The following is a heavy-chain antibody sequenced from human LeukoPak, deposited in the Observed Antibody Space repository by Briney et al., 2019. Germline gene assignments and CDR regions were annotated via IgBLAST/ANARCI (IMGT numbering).Heavy chain of an antibody. CDR3: ATDLLLGVVAAIPRTGY. Sequence: PGGSLRLSCAASGFTVSSNYMSWVRQAPGKGLEWVSVIYSGGSTYYADSVKGRFTISRDNSKNTLYLQMNSLRAEDTAVYYCATDLLLGVVAAIPRTGYWGQGTLVTVSS. CDR2: IYSGGST. J-gene: IGHJ4*02. D-gene: IGHD2-15*01. CDR1: GFTVSSNY. V-gene: IGHV3-53*01.